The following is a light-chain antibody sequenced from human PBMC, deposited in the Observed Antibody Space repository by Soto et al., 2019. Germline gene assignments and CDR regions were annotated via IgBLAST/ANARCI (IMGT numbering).Light chain of an antibody. Sequence: QSALNQPAAVSGSPGQASTISCTGTSSDLGGYNYVSWYHQHPGKAPKLMIYDVIIRPSGVSSRFSGSKSGNTASLTISGLQTEDEADYYCSSYTSGSSYVFGTGTKVTVL. CDR2: DVI. J-gene: IGLJ1*01. CDR1: SSDLGGYNY. V-gene: IGLV2-14*01. CDR3: SSYTSGSSYV.